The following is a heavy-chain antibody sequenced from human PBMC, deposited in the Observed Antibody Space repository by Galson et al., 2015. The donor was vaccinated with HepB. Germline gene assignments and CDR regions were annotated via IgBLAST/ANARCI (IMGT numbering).Heavy chain of an antibody. Sequence: SVTVSCKASGYTFTSYGISWVRQAPGQGLEWMGWISAYNGNTNYAQKLQGRVTMTTDTPTSTAYMELRSLRSDDTAVYYCARDHQLRITIFGVEPGGMDVWGQGTTVTVSS. CDR2: ISAYNGNT. CDR3: ARDHQLRITIFGVEPGGMDV. D-gene: IGHD3-3*01. V-gene: IGHV1-18*04. CDR1: GYTFTSYG. J-gene: IGHJ6*02.